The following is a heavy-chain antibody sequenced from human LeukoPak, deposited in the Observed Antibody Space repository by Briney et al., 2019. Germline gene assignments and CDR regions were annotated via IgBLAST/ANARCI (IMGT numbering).Heavy chain of an antibody. CDR1: GGTISSYY. V-gene: IGHV4-4*08. D-gene: IGHD3/OR15-3a*01. J-gene: IGHJ4*02. Sequence: KSSETLSLTCTVSGGTISSYYWNWIRQPPGKGLEWIGYIHSSGSTKYNPSLKSRVTISVDTSKNQFSLKLSSVTAADTAVYYCARVGSGYDFFDYWGQGTLVTVSS. CDR3: ARVGSGYDFFDY. CDR2: IHSSGST.